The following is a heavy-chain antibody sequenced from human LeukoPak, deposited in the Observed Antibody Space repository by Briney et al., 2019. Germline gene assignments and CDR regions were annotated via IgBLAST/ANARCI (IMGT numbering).Heavy chain of an antibody. V-gene: IGHV3-33*01. D-gene: IGHD3-10*01. CDR2: IWYDGSNK. Sequence: GRSLRLSCAASGFTFSSYGMHWVRQAPGKGLEWVAVIWYDGSNKYYADSVKGRFTISRDNSKNTLYLQMNSLRAEDTAVYYCAREGLLWFGEYEDYYYGMDVWGQGTTVTVSS. CDR1: GFTFSSYG. CDR3: AREGLLWFGEYEDYYYGMDV. J-gene: IGHJ6*02.